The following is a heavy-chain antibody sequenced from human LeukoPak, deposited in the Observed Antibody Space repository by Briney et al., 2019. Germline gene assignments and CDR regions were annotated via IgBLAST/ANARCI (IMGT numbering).Heavy chain of an antibody. D-gene: IGHD6-6*01. CDR3: ARDRAARGFDY. V-gene: IGHV3-21*01. Sequence: GGSLRLSCAASGFTFSSYSMNWVRQAPGKGLEWVSSISSSSSYIYYADSVKGRFTISRDNAKNSLYLQMNSLRAEDTAVYYCARDRAARGFDYWGPGTLVTVSS. J-gene: IGHJ4*02. CDR2: ISSSSSYI. CDR1: GFTFSSYS.